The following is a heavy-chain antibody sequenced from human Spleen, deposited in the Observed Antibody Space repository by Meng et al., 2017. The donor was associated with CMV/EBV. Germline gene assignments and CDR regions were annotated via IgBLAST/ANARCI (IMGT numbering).Heavy chain of an antibody. CDR1: GFTFRSYA. V-gene: IGHV3-23*03. CDR2: IYSGGVAT. D-gene: IGHD2-21*01. CDR3: AKSIKELFLVCDY. J-gene: IGHJ4*02. Sequence: CAASGFTFRSYAMTWVRQAPGKGLEWVSVIYSGGVATFYADSVKGRFTISRDNSKNTLYLQMNSLRAEDTAIYYCAKSIKELFLVCDYWGQGTLVTVSS.